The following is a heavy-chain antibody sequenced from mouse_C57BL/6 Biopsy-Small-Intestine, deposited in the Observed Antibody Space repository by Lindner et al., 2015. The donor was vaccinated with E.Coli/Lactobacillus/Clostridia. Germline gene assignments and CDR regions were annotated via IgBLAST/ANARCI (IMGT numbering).Heavy chain of an antibody. D-gene: IGHD3-1*01. J-gene: IGHJ4*01. CDR2: IYPGNGNT. CDR1: GYTFTTYS. CDR3: ARDLAREWQWPRGGFDY. Sequence: SVKVSCKASGYTFTTYSIYWVRQAPGQRLEWMGWIYPGNGNTKYSQKFQGRVTITRDPSASTAYMELSSLKSEDTAVYYCARDLAREWQWPRGGFDYWGQGTLVTVSS. V-gene: IGHV1-84*02.